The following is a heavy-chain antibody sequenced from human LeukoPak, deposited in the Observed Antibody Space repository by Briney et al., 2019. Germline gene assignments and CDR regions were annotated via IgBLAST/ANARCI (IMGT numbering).Heavy chain of an antibody. D-gene: IGHD2-2*02. CDR3: ARDGPYCSSTSCYMGGY. J-gene: IGHJ4*02. CDR2: ISGSGGST. Sequence: PGGSLRLSCAASGFTFSSYGMHWVRQAPGKGLEWVSAISGSGGSTYYADSVKGRFTISRDNSKNSLYLQMNSLRAEDTAVYYCARDGPYCSSTSCYMGGYWGQGTLVTVSS. CDR1: GFTFSSYG. V-gene: IGHV3-23*01.